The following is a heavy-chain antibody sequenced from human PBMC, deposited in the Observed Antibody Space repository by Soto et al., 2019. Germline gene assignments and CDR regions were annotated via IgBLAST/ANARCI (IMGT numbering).Heavy chain of an antibody. J-gene: IGHJ4*02. D-gene: IGHD6-13*01. CDR1: GFAVGSNY. CDR3: TRGGSSWSV. CDR2: IYSDGTT. V-gene: IGHV3-53*01. Sequence: EVQLVESGGGLIQRGGSLRLSCAVSGFAVGSNYMSWVRQAPGKGLDWVSLIYSDGTTYYADSVRGRFTISRDNSKNTLYLQMHTLRVEDTAVYYCTRGGSSWSVWGQGTLVTVSS.